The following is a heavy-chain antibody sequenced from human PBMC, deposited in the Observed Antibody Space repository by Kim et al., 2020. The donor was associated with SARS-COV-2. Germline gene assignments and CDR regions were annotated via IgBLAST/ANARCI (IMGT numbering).Heavy chain of an antibody. V-gene: IGHV3-74*01. J-gene: IGHJ4*02. CDR3: ASRRYTGTYYYFDY. Sequence: GGSLRLSCAASGFTFSSYWMHWVRQAPGKGLVWVSRFNSDGGTTSYADSVKGRFTISRDNAKSTLYLQMNSLRAEDTAVYYCASRRYTGTYYYFDYWGQGTVVSVSS. D-gene: IGHD1-26*01. CDR2: FNSDGGTT. CDR1: GFTFSSYW.